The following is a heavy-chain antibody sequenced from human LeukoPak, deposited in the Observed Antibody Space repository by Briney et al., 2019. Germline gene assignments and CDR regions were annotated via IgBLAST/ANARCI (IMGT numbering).Heavy chain of an antibody. CDR3: AKGITYYDILTLFGY. V-gene: IGHV3-30*18. CDR1: GFTFSSYG. CDR2: ISYDGSNK. J-gene: IGHJ4*02. D-gene: IGHD3-9*01. Sequence: GGSLRLSCAASGFTFSSYGMHWVRQAPGKGLEWVAVISYDGSNKYYADSVKGRFTISRDNSKNTLYLQMNSLRAEDTAVYYCAKGITYYDILTLFGYWGQGTLVTVSS.